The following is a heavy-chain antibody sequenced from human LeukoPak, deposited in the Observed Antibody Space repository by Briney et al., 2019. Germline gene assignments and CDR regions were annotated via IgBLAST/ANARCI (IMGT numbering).Heavy chain of an antibody. V-gene: IGHV4-59*01. Sequence: SETLSLTCTVSGGAISSYYWSWIRQPPGKGLEWIAYIHYSGTTNYNPSLKSRVTISLDTSKNQFSLKLSSVTAADTAVYYCASTHSSGKSDYWGQGTLVTVSS. CDR3: ASTHSSGKSDY. J-gene: IGHJ4*02. CDR1: GGAISSYY. CDR2: IHYSGTT. D-gene: IGHD3-10*01.